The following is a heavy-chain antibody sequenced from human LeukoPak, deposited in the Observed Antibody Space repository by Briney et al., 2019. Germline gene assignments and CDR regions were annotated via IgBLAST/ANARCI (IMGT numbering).Heavy chain of an antibody. CDR3: ARDVRGRTPLKLGMKWFDP. J-gene: IGHJ5*02. D-gene: IGHD7-27*01. CDR2: ISDSGDTT. Sequence: PGGSLRLSCAASGFTFSDCYMSWIRQVPGKVLEWLAYISDSGDTTRSADSVTGRFTISRDNAKNSVFLQMNSLRADDSGVYYCARDVRGRTPLKLGMKWFDPWGQGTRVTVSS. CDR1: GFTFSDCY. V-gene: IGHV3-11*01.